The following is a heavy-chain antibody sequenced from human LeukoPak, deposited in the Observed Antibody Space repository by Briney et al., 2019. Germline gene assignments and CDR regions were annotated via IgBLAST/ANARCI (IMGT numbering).Heavy chain of an antibody. J-gene: IGHJ4*02. D-gene: IGHD2-2*01. CDR3: ARYGGYQLMDY. CDR1: GSRFTSYW. Sequence: GAPLKISCKGSGSRFTSYWIGGGRKMPGKGLEGRGIIYPGDSDTRYSPSFRGQVTISADKSISTAYLQWSSLKASDTAMYYCARYGGYQLMDYWGQGTLVTVSS. V-gene: IGHV5-51*01. CDR2: IYPGDSDT.